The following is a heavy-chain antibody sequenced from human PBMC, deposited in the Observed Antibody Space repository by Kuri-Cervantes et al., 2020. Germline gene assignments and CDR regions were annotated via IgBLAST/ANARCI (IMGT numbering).Heavy chain of an antibody. CDR2: IGGDYPST. D-gene: IGHD6-13*01. CDR3: ARVSGDSSSWYSFGY. J-gene: IGHJ4*02. V-gene: IGHV1-3*01. Sequence: ASVKVSCKASGYTFTTCSMHWVRQAPGQSLEWMGWIGGDYPSTKYSQKFQGRVTITRDTSASTVYMELSSLRSEDTAVYYCARVSGDSSSWYSFGYWGQGTLVTVSS. CDR1: GYTFTTCS.